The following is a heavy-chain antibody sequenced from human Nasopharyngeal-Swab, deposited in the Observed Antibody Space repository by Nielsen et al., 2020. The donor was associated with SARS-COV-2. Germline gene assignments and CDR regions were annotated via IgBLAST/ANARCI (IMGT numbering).Heavy chain of an antibody. Sequence: GESLKISCAASGFTFSTYHMNWVRQAPGKGLEWISNIRMTDSDVFYADSVKGRFTISRDNAKNSLDLQMNSLRAEDTAVYYCAREMHRTCFFDYWGQGTLVTVSS. D-gene: IGHD2-15*01. J-gene: IGHJ4*02. CDR1: GFTFSTYH. CDR3: AREMHRTCFFDY. V-gene: IGHV3-48*03. CDR2: IRMTDSDV.